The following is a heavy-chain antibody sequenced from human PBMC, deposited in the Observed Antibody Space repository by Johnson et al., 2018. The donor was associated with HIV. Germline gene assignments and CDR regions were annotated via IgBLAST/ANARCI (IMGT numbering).Heavy chain of an antibody. CDR3: TTDDVVPPAFDI. V-gene: IGHV3-30*03. Sequence: QVQLVESGGGVVQPGRSLRLSCAASGFTFSSYGMHWVRQAPGKGLEWVAVISYDGSNKYYADSVKGRFTISRDSSKNTLYLQMNSLRAEDTAVYYCTTDDVVPPAFDIWGQGTMVTVSS. CDR1: GFTFSSYG. CDR2: ISYDGSNK. J-gene: IGHJ3*02. D-gene: IGHD2-15*01.